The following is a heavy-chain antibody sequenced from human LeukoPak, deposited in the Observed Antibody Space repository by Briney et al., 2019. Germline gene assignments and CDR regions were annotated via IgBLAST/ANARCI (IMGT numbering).Heavy chain of an antibody. CDR1: GFTFTSYA. Sequence: GGSLRLSCAASGFTFTSYAMSWVRQAPGKGLEWVSAVSGSGGTPYYADSVKGRFTISRDNSMNTLYLQMNSLRAEDTALYYGPKLVGGPFDSWGQGTLVTVSS. J-gene: IGHJ4*02. D-gene: IGHD1-26*01. CDR3: PKLVGGPFDS. V-gene: IGHV3-23*01. CDR2: VSGSGGTP.